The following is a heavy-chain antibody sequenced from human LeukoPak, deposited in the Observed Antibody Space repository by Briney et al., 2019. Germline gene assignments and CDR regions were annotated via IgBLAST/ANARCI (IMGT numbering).Heavy chain of an antibody. V-gene: IGHV4-59*01. Sequence: SETLSLTCTVSGGSISSYYWNWIRQPPGKGLEWIGYIYYSGSTNYNPSLKSRVTISVDTSKNQFSLKLSSVTAADTAVYYCARDRGSSGWYGWWFDPWGQGTLVTVSS. J-gene: IGHJ5*02. CDR3: ARDRGSSGWYGWWFDP. CDR1: GGSISSYY. D-gene: IGHD6-19*01. CDR2: IYYSGST.